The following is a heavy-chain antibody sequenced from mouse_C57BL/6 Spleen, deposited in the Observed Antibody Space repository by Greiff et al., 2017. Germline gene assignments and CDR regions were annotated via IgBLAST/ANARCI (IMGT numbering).Heavy chain of an antibody. J-gene: IGHJ2*01. V-gene: IGHV1-52*01. CDR2: IDPSDSET. Sequence: QVQLQQPGAELVRPGSSVKLSCKASGYTFTSYWMHWVKQRPIQGLEWIGNIDPSDSETHYNQKFKDKATLTVDTSSSQAYMRLSSLTAEDSAVYYCARGEGTNYFDYWGQGTTLTVSS. CDR3: ARGEGTNYFDY. CDR1: GYTFTSYW.